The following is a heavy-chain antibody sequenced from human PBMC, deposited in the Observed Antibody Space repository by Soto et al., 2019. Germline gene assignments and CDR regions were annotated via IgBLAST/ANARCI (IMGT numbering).Heavy chain of an antibody. V-gene: IGHV4-31*03. Sequence: QVQLQESGPGLVKPSQTLSLTCTVSGGSISTGGYYWSWIRQHPGKGLEWIGHIYYSGSTYHNPSLKSRLIISVDTSKNQFSLKLSSVTAADTAVYYCARLYETTGYYDEGWCDPWGQGTLVTVSS. CDR3: ARLYETTGYYDEGWCDP. J-gene: IGHJ5*02. CDR1: GGSISTGGYY. CDR2: IYYSGST. D-gene: IGHD3-22*01.